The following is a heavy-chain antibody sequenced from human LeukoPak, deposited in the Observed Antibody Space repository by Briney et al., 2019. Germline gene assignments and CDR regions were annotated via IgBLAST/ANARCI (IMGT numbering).Heavy chain of an antibody. CDR2: IGSISYI. J-gene: IGHJ4*02. CDR3: ARDRLGVGPTIL. Sequence: GGSLRLSCAASGFTFSSYSMNWVRQAPGKGMEWVSSIGSISYINYADSVKGRFTISRDNAKNSLYLQMNSLRAEDTAVYYCARDRLGVGPTILWGQGTLVTVSS. D-gene: IGHD1-26*01. CDR1: GFTFSSYS. V-gene: IGHV3-21*01.